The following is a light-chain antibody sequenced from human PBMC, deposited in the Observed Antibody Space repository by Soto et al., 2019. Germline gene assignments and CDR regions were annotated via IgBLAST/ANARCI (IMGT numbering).Light chain of an antibody. J-gene: IGLJ1*01. CDR2: EGS. V-gene: IGLV2-23*01. CDR3: CSYVDSSTNYV. Sequence: QSALTQPASVSGSPGQSITISCTGTSSDVGSYNLVSWYQQHPGKAPKLMIYEGSKRPSGVSNRFSGSKSGNTASLTISGLQAEDEADYYCCSYVDSSTNYVFGTGTKLTVL. CDR1: SSDVGSYNL.